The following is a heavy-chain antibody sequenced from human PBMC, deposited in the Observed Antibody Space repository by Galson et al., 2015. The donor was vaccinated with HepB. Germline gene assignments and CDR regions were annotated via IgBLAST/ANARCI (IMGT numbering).Heavy chain of an antibody. CDR2: IHPGDSHT. V-gene: IGHV5-51*01. J-gene: IGHJ4*02. CDR1: GYSFTSYW. CDR3: VRPHASGNYVHSFDY. Sequence: QSGAEVKKPGESLKISCKTSGYSFTSYWIGWVRQMPGKGLEWMGIIHPGDSHTEYRSSFQGQVTISADKSISTAYLQWNSLKASDTAIYYCVRPHASGNYVHSFDYWGQGTLVIVSS. D-gene: IGHD3-10*01.